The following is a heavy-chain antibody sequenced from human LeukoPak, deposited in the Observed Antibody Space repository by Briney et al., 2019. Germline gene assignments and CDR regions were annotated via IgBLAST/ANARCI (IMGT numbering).Heavy chain of an antibody. CDR2: IYTSGST. V-gene: IGHV4-61*02. D-gene: IGHD6-13*01. CDR1: GGSISSGSYY. CDR3: ARESVVALAAAGGPLQH. J-gene: IGHJ1*01. Sequence: SETLSLTCTVSGGSISSGSYYWSWIRQPAGKGLEWIGRIYTSGSTNYNPSLKSRVTISVDTSKNQFSLKLSSVTAADTAVYYCARESVVALAAAGGPLQHWGQGTLVTVSS.